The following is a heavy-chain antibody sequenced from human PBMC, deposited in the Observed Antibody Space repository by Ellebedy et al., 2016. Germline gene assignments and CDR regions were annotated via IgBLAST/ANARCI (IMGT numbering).Heavy chain of an antibody. Sequence: ETLSLTCSASGFTFSTYAMSWVRQAPGKGLEWVSAISGSGGSTYYADSVKGRFTISRDNSKNTLYLQMNSLRAEDTAVYYCARMEYSYGLRYYFDYWGQGTLVTVSS. CDR2: ISGSGGST. CDR3: ARMEYSYGLRYYFDY. J-gene: IGHJ4*02. V-gene: IGHV3-23*01. CDR1: GFTFSTYA. D-gene: IGHD5-18*01.